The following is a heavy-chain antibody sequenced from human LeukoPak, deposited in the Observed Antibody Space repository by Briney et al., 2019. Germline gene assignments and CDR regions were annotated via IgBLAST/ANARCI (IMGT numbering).Heavy chain of an antibody. Sequence: PGGSLRLSCAASGFTFSDYYMSWIRQAPGKVLEWVSYISSSGSTIYYADSVKGRFTISRDNAKNSLYLQMNSLRAEDTAVYYCAREGDSSSVGWFDPWGQGTLVTVSS. CDR1: GFTFSDYY. J-gene: IGHJ5*02. CDR3: AREGDSSSVGWFDP. D-gene: IGHD6-13*01. CDR2: ISSSGSTI. V-gene: IGHV3-11*01.